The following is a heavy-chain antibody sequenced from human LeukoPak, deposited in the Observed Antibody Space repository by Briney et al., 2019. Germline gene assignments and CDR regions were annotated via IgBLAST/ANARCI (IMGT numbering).Heavy chain of an antibody. Sequence: ASVKVSCKASGGTFSSYAISWVRQAPGQGLEWMGRIIPILGIANYAQKFQGRVTITADKSTSTAYMELSSLRSVDTAVYYCARVITNDAFDIWGQGTMVTVSS. CDR2: IIPILGIA. CDR1: GGTFSSYA. D-gene: IGHD3-22*01. CDR3: ARVITNDAFDI. J-gene: IGHJ3*02. V-gene: IGHV1-69*04.